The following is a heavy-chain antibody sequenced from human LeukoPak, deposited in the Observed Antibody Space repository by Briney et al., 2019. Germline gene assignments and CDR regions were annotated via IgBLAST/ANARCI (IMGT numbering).Heavy chain of an antibody. CDR2: IGSDGSTT. V-gene: IGHV3-74*01. D-gene: IGHD1-1*01. Sequence: GGSLRLSCAASGFTFSSYWMHWVRQAPGKGLMWVSRIGSDGSTTSYADSVKGRFTISRDNAKNTLYLQMNSLRAEDTAVYYCARDPSDWNGYFDYWGQGTLVTVSS. J-gene: IGHJ4*02. CDR3: ARDPSDWNGYFDY. CDR1: GFTFSSYW.